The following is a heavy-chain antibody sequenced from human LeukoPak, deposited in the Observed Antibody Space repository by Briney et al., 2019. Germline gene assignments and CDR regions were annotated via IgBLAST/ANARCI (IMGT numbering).Heavy chain of an antibody. Sequence: PGGSLRLSCTTSGFNFSDSRMTWVRQAPGKGLEWVANINRDGTEKRFLASVEGRFTISRDNAKNSLFLQMNSLRDDDTAVYYCVRDRSPGTGIVRLDYWGQGTLVTVSS. V-gene: IGHV3-7*04. CDR1: GFNFSDSR. CDR3: VRDRSPGTGIVRLDY. D-gene: IGHD5-18*01. J-gene: IGHJ4*02. CDR2: INRDGTEK.